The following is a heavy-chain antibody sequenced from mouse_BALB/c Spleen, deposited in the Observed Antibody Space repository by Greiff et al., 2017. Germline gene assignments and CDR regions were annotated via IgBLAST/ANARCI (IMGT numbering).Heavy chain of an antibody. D-gene: IGHD1-1*01. J-gene: IGHJ2*01. CDR1: GFTFSSFG. CDR3: ARLTTGGAFDY. V-gene: IGHV5-17*02. CDR2: ISSGSSTI. Sequence: EVQLVESGGGLVQPGGSRKLSCAASGFTFSSFGMHWVRQAPEKGLEWVAYISSGSSTIYYADTVKGRFTISRDNPKNTLFLQMTSLRSEDTAMYYCARLTTGGAFDYWGQGTTLTVSS.